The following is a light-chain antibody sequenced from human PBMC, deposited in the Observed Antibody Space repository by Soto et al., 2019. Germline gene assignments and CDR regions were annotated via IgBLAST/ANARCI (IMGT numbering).Light chain of an antibody. V-gene: IGKV1-5*03. CDR3: QQYNNLWT. J-gene: IGKJ1*01. CDR2: KAS. Sequence: DIPMTQSPSTLSASVGDRVTITSRASQRISSWLAWYQQKPGKAPKLLIYKASSLESGVPSRFSGSGSGTEFTLTISSLQPDDFATYYCQQYNNLWTFGQGTKVEIK. CDR1: QRISSW.